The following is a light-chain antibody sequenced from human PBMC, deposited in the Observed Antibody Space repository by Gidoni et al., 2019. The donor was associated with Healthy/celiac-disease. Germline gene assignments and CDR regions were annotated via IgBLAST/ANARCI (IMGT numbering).Light chain of an antibody. CDR2: AAS. CDR1: QGISNY. CDR3: QKYNSAPRVT. J-gene: IGKJ3*01. V-gene: IGKV1-27*01. Sequence: DIEMTQSPSSLPASVGDRVTITCRASQGISNYLAWYQQKPGKVPKLLIYAASTLQSGVPSRFSGSGSGTDFTLTISRLQPEDVATYYCQKYNSAPRVTFXPXTKVDIK.